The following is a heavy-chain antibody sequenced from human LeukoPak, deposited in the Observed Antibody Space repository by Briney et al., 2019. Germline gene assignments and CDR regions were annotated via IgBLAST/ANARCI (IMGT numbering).Heavy chain of an antibody. CDR2: ISAYNGNT. CDR1: GYTFTSYG. V-gene: IGHV1-18*01. J-gene: IGHJ4*02. CDR3: ARGDILTGYYVVY. Sequence: ASVKVSCKASGYTFTSYGISWVRQAPGQGLEWMGWISAYNGNTNYAQKFQGRVTMTRDTSISTAYMELSRLRSDDTAVYYCARGDILTGYYVVYWGQGTLVTVSS. D-gene: IGHD3-9*01.